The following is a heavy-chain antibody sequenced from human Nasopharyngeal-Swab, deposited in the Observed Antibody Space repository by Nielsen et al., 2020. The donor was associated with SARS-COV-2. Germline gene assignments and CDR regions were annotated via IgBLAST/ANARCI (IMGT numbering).Heavy chain of an antibody. V-gene: IGHV1-69*04. Sequence: SVMVSCKASGGTFSSYAISWVRQAPGQGLEWMGRIIPILGIANYAQKFQGRVTITADKSTSTAYMELSSLRSEDTAVYYCAKGDSYGASWYFDLWGRGTLVTVSS. CDR3: AKGDSYGASWYFDL. CDR2: IIPILGIA. J-gene: IGHJ2*01. CDR1: GGTFSSYA. D-gene: IGHD5-18*01.